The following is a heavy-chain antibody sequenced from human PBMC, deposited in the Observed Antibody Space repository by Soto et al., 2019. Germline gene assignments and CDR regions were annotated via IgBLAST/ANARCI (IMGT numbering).Heavy chain of an antibody. J-gene: IGHJ3*02. V-gene: IGHV3-15*01. CDR3: TASRVQGAFDI. CDR1: GFTASDAW. CDR2: IISKTDGGTT. Sequence: LRLSCVVSGFTASDAWMSWVRQAPGKGLEWVARIISKTDGGTTDYTAPVKGRFITSRDESENTLYLEMNSLKTEDTAVYFCTASRVQGAFDIWGQGTLVTVSS.